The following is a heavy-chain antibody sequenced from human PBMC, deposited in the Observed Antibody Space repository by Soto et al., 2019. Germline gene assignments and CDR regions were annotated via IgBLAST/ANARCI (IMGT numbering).Heavy chain of an antibody. D-gene: IGHD3-10*01. CDR1: GYTFTNYG. V-gene: IGHV1-18*01. CDR2: INTYNGNT. CDR3: ARGVGSGTYYNQYTWFDP. J-gene: IGHJ5*02. Sequence: QVQLVQSGAEVKKPGASVKVPCKASGYTFTNYGISWVRQAPGQGLEWMGWINTYNGNTNHAQKFQGRVTMTTDTSTSTAYMELRSLRSDDTAVYNCARGVGSGTYYNQYTWFDPWGQSTIFTVSS.